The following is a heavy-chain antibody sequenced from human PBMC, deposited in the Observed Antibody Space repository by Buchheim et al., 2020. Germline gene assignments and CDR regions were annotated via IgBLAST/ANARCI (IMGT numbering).Heavy chain of an antibody. J-gene: IGHJ6*02. CDR2: ISYDGSNK. Sequence: QVQLVESGGGVVQPGRSLRLSCAASGFTFSSYAMHWVRQAPGKGLEWVAVISYDGSNKYYADSVKGRFTISRDNSKNTLYLQMNSRRAEDTAVYYCVGYCSSTSCYVEDYYYYYGMDVWGQGTT. CDR1: GFTFSSYA. D-gene: IGHD2-2*03. V-gene: IGHV3-30-3*01. CDR3: VGYCSSTSCYVEDYYYYYGMDV.